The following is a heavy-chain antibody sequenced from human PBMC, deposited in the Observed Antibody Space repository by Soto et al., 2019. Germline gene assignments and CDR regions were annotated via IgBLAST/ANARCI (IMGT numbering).Heavy chain of an antibody. V-gene: IGHV1-2*04. D-gene: IGHD3-22*01. CDR1: GYTFTGYY. CDR2: INPNSGGT. CDR3: ARDHYDSSGQYYFDY. J-gene: IGHJ4*02. Sequence: ASVKVSCKASGYTFTGYYMHWVRQAPGQGLEWMGWINPNSGGTNYAQKFQGWVTMTRDTSISTAYMELSRLRSDDTAVYYCARDHYDSSGQYYFDYCGQGTLVTVSS.